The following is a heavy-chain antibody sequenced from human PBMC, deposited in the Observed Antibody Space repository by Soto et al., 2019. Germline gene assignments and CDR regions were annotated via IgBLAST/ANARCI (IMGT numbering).Heavy chain of an antibody. Sequence: SETLSLTCAVYGGSFSGYYWSWIRQPPGKGLEWIGEINHSGSTNYNPSLKSRVTISVDTSKNQFSLKLSSVTAADTAVYYCARVRHYDFWSGYYKAYYYGMDVWGQGTTVTVS. V-gene: IGHV4-34*01. CDR2: INHSGST. D-gene: IGHD3-3*01. J-gene: IGHJ6*02. CDR3: ARVRHYDFWSGYYKAYYYGMDV. CDR1: GGSFSGYY.